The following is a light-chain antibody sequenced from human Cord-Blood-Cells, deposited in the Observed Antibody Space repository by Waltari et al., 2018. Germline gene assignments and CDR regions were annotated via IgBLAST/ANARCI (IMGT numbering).Light chain of an antibody. CDR3: MQALQTPIT. J-gene: IGKJ5*01. V-gene: IGKV2-28*01. Sequence: DIVMMQSPLSLPVTPAEPAFISCRPSQSLLHSNGYNYLDWYLQKPGQSPQLLIYLGSNRASGVPDKFSGSGSGTDFTLKISRVEAEDVGVYYCMQALQTPITFGQGTRLEIK. CDR1: QSLLHSNGYNY. CDR2: LGS.